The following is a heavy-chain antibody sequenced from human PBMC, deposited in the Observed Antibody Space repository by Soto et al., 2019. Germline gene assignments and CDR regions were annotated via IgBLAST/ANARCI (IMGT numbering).Heavy chain of an antibody. CDR1: GFPFAPST. D-gene: IGHD2-21*02. Sequence: EVQLLQSGGGLVQPEGSLTLSCGVSGFPFAPSTMSWVRQAPGKGLEWVSTISVSVGSTYSADSVQGRFTVSSDISDNTLFLRMTSLTADDTAVYFCAKRDVPHSTSNAYFYDHWGRGVLVTVSS. J-gene: IGHJ4*02. V-gene: IGHV3-23*01. CDR2: ISVSVGST. CDR3: AKRDVPHSTSNAYFYDH.